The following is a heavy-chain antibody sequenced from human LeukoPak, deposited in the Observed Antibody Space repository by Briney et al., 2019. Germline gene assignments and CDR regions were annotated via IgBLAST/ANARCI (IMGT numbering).Heavy chain of an antibody. CDR3: AKDIGAVAGTHYFDY. J-gene: IGHJ4*02. Sequence: PGGSLRLPCAASGFTVSSYGMHWVRQAPGKGLEWVAFIQYDGSNKNYADSVKGRFTISRENSKNTLYLQMNSLRAEDTAYYCAKDIGAVAGTHYFDYWGQGTLVTVSS. D-gene: IGHD6-19*01. V-gene: IGHV3-30*02. CDR1: GFTVSSYG. CDR2: IQYDGSNK.